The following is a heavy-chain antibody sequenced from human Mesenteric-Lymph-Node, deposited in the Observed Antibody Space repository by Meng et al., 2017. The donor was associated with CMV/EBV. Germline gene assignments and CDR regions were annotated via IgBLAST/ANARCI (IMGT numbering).Heavy chain of an antibody. Sequence: ASVKVSCKVSGYTLTELSMHWVRQAPGQGLEWMAWIDPNSGGTNYAQKFQGRVSVTRERSINTAYMELSRLTSDDTAVYYCARDDYNSGTYIDLWGQGTLVTVSS. CDR3: ARDDYNSGTYIDL. CDR2: IDPNSGGT. D-gene: IGHD3-10*01. V-gene: IGHV1-2*02. J-gene: IGHJ4*02. CDR1: GYTLTELS.